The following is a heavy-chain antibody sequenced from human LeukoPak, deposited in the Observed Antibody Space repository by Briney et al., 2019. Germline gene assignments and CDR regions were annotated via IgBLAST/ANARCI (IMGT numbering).Heavy chain of an antibody. CDR2: IYFSGGT. V-gene: IGHV4-39*07. J-gene: IGHJ5*02. CDR3: ARSHWGPFGSRIANWFDP. D-gene: IGHD7-27*01. Sequence: SETLSLTCTVSGDSISSSNCYWGWIRQPPGKGLEWIGSIYFSGGTYYNASLKSRVTISVDTSKNQFSLKLSSLTAADTAVYYCARSHWGPFGSRIANWFDPWGQGTLVTVSS. CDR1: GDSISSSNCY.